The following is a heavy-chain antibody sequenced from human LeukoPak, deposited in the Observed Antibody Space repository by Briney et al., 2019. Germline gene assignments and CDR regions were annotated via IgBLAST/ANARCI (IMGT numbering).Heavy chain of an antibody. CDR1: GYTFTSYA. CDR3: ARATSMVATPPGY. D-gene: IGHD5-12*01. J-gene: IGHJ4*02. CDR2: INAGNGNT. Sequence: ASVQVSCQASGYTFTSYAMHWVRQAPGQRLEWMGWINAGNGNTKYSQKFQGRVTITRDTSASTAYMDLSSLRSEDTAVYYCARATSMVATPPGYWGQGTLVTVSS. V-gene: IGHV1-3*01.